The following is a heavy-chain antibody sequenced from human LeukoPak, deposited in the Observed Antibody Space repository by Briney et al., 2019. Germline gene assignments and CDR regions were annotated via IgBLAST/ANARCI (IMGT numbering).Heavy chain of an antibody. D-gene: IGHD3-16*02. Sequence: GGSLRLSCAASGFTFSSYWMHWVRQAPGKGLVWVSRINTDGSSTSYADSVKGRFTISRDNAKNTLYLQMNSLRAEDTAVYYCARDPPHYDYVWGSYRPLDYWGQGTLVTVSS. V-gene: IGHV3-74*01. CDR3: ARDPPHYDYVWGSYRPLDY. CDR1: GFTFSSYW. CDR2: INTDGSST. J-gene: IGHJ4*02.